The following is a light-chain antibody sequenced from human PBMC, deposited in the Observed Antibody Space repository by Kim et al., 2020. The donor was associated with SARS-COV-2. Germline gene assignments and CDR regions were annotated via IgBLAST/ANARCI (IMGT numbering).Light chain of an antibody. V-gene: IGKV3-20*01. CDR2: DAS. Sequence: LCPGERATLSGRASQIVSNSYVAWYQQKPGQAPRLLIYDASSRATGIPDRFSGSGSGTDFSLTISRLEPEDFAVYSCQQYGTSPLTFGQGTKLEI. J-gene: IGKJ2*01. CDR1: QIVSNSY. CDR3: QQYGTSPLT.